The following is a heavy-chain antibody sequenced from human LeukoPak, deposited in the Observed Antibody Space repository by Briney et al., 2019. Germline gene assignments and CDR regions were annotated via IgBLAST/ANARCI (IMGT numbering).Heavy chain of an antibody. D-gene: IGHD5-12*01. J-gene: IGHJ4*02. CDR2: IKDEGSDE. CDR3: ARDRGRDTFDY. CDR1: GFTFSNYW. Sequence: GGSLRLSCAASGFTFSNYWMAWVRQAPGKGLEWGANIKDEGSDENYVDSVKGRFTISRDNAKNSLYLQMNSLRAEDPAVYYCARDRGRDTFDYWGQGTQVTVSS. V-gene: IGHV3-7*01.